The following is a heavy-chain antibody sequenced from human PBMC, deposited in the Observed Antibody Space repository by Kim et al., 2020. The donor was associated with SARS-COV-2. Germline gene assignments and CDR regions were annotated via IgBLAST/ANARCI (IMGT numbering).Heavy chain of an antibody. CDR1: RGSLSSYY. D-gene: IGHD3-10*01. V-gene: IGHV4-59*13. J-gene: IGHJ4*02. Sequence: SETLSLTCTVSRGSLSSYYWSWIRQPPGKGLEWIGFISYSGSTTYNPSLKSRVTISLDTSKNQFSLKLSSVTAADAAVYYCAGGRGAGWGQGTRVTVSS. CDR3: AGGRGAG. CDR2: ISYSGST.